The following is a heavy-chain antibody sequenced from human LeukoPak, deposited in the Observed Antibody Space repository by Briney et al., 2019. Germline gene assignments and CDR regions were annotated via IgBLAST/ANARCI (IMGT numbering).Heavy chain of an antibody. V-gene: IGHV1-18*01. CDR1: GYTFTSYG. CDR2: ISAYNGNT. J-gene: IGHJ6*02. D-gene: IGHD4-17*01. Sequence: GASVKVSCKASGYTFTSYGISWVRQAPGQGLEWMGWISAYNGNTNYAQKLQGRVTMTTDTSTSTAYMELRSLRSDDTAVYYCARDYGDYYYHYGMDVWGQGTTVTVSS. CDR3: ARDYGDYYYHYGMDV.